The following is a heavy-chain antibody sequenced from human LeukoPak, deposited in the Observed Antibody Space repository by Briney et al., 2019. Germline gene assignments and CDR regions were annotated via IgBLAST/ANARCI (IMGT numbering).Heavy chain of an antibody. V-gene: IGHV4-39*01. CDR3: ARRPPALGAFDI. J-gene: IGHJ3*02. Sequence: SETLSLTCTVSGGAIRGSSDYYWGWVRQPPGMTLEWIGSTYNSGSTYYNPSLKSRVTISVDTSRNQFSLRLSSVTAADTAVYYCARRPPALGAFDIWGQGTMVSVSS. CDR1: GGAIRGSSDYY. CDR2: TYNSGST.